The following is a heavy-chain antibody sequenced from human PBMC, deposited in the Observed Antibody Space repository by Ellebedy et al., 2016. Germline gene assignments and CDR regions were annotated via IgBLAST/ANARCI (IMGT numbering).Heavy chain of an antibody. J-gene: IGHJ4*02. D-gene: IGHD1-26*01. CDR3: ARAVVGATNEI. Sequence: SETLSLTCAVYGESFSGYYWSWIRQPPGKGLEWIGEINHSGSTNYNPSLKSRVTISVDTSKNQFSLKLSSVTAADTAVYYCARAVVGATNEIWGQGTLVTVSS. CDR1: GESFSGYY. V-gene: IGHV4-34*01. CDR2: INHSGST.